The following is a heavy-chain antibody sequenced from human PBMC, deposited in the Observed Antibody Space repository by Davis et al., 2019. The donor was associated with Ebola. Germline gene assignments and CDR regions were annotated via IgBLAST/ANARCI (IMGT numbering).Heavy chain of an antibody. CDR2: INPNDGRT. Sequence: ASVKVSCKASGYTFTNYYMHWVRQAPGQGLEWMGMINPNDGRTIYAQKFQGRVTVTRDTSTTTVYMDLSSLRAEDTGVYYCARELDSYAHPKVFDLWGQGTLVTVSS. V-gene: IGHV1-46*01. CDR1: GYTFTNYY. D-gene: IGHD5-18*01. J-gene: IGHJ4*02. CDR3: ARELDSYAHPKVFDL.